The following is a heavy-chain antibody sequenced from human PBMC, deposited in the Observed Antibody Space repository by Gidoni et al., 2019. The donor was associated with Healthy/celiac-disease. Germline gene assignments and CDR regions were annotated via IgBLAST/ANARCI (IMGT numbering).Heavy chain of an antibody. CDR2: INHSGST. V-gene: IGHV4-34*01. CDR3: ARGLTLPGTTGSAFDI. Sequence: QVQLQQWGAGLLKPSETMSLTCAVYGGSFSGYYWSWIRQPPGQGLEWIGEINHSGSTNYNPSLKSRVTISVDTSKNQFSLKLSSVTAADTAVYYCARGLTLPGTTGSAFDIWGQGTMVTVSS. J-gene: IGHJ3*02. D-gene: IGHD4-17*01. CDR1: GGSFSGYY.